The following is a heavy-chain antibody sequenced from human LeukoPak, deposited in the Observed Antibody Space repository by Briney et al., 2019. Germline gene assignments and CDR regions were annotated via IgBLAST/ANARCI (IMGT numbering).Heavy chain of an antibody. CDR3: ARDRYYTADY. D-gene: IGHD2-8*02. J-gene: IGHJ4*02. CDR1: GFTLSSYW. CDR2: INQDGSET. V-gene: IGHV3-7*01. Sequence: GGSLRLSCEVSGFTLSSYWMSLVRQAPGKGLEWVANINQDGSETYYVDSLNGRFTVSKDNAKQSLYLQMNSLRADDTAVYYCARDRYYTADYWGQGTLVTVSS.